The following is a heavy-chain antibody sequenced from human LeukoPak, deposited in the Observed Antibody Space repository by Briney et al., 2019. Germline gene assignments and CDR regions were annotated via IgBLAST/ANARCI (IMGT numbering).Heavy chain of an antibody. CDR3: ARVTYYYDSSGYSEAAFDI. V-gene: IGHV4-34*01. CDR2: INHSGST. D-gene: IGHD3-22*01. J-gene: IGHJ3*02. Sequence: KPSETLSLTCTVSGGSISSGYYWSWIRQPPGKGLEWIGEINHSGSTNYNPSLKSRVTISVDTSKNQFSLKLSSVTAADTAVYYCARVTYYYDSSGYSEAAFDIWGQGTMVTVSS. CDR1: GGSISSGYY.